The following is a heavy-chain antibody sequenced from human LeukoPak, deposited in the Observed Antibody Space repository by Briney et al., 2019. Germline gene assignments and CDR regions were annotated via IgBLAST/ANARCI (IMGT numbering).Heavy chain of an antibody. V-gene: IGHV1-2*02. J-gene: IGHJ4*02. CDR1: GYSFTGYS. Sequence: GASVKVSCKASGYSFTGYSIHWWRQAPGQGLEWMGWINPSSAATHYPEKFQGRVTMTRDTSISTVYVELSRLTTDDTAFFYCARDIGPGAVFDYWGQGTLVPVSS. CDR3: ARDIGPGAVFDY. CDR2: INPSSAAT. D-gene: IGHD2-15*01.